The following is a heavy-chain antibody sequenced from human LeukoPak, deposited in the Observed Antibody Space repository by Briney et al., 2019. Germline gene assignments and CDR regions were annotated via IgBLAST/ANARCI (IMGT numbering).Heavy chain of an antibody. CDR1: GFTFSSFA. Sequence: GGSLRLSCAASGFTFSSFAMHWVRQAPGKGLEWVAVISYDGSNKYYADSVKGRFTISRDNSKNTLYLQMNSLRAEDTAVYYCARDRPDAYCSSTSCYGYYFDYWGQGTLVTVSS. CDR2: ISYDGSNK. CDR3: ARDRPDAYCSSTSCYGYYFDY. J-gene: IGHJ4*02. V-gene: IGHV3-30-3*01. D-gene: IGHD2-2*01.